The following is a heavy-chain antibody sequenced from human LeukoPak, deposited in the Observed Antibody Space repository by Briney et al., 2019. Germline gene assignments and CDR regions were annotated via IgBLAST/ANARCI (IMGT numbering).Heavy chain of an antibody. Sequence: SETLSLTCAVYGGSFSGYYWSWIRQPPGKGLEWIGEINHSGSTNYNPSLKSRVTISVDTSKNQFSLKLSSVTAADTAVYYCARHGYSGGYWGQGTLVTVSS. CDR3: ARHGYSGGY. CDR1: GGSFSGYY. CDR2: INHSGST. D-gene: IGHD5-18*01. V-gene: IGHV4-34*01. J-gene: IGHJ4*02.